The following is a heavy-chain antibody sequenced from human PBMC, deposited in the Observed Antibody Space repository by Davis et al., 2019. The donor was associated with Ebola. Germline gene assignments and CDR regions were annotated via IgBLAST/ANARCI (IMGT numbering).Heavy chain of an antibody. D-gene: IGHD4-23*01. V-gene: IGHV3-11*01. J-gene: IGHJ4*02. Sequence: GESLKISCAASGFTFSDYYMSWIRQAPGKGLEWVSYISGGGRTIYYADSVKGRFTISRDNSKNTLYLQMNSLRAEDTAVYYCANLDYGDNSGFDYWGQGTLVTVSS. CDR1: GFTFSDYY. CDR2: ISGGGRTI. CDR3: ANLDYGDNSGFDY.